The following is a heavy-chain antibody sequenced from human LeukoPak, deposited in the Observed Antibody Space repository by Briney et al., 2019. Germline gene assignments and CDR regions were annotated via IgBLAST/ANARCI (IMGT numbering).Heavy chain of an antibody. Sequence: EALPLPCTHPGRHISSHHLSSMRQPAGKGLHQVVRICTSGCTIYNPPLNSRVTISVDKSNNQFSLELSSVTAAHAAVYYCERSMIGYTFGPFDYWGQGTLVTVSS. J-gene: IGHJ4*02. V-gene: IGHV4-4*07. D-gene: IGHD5-18*01. CDR2: ICTSGCT. CDR1: GRHISSHH. CDR3: ERSMIGYTFGPFDY.